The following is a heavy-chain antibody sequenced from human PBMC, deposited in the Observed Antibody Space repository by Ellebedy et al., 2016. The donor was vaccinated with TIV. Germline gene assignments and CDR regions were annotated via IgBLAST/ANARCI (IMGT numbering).Heavy chain of an antibody. V-gene: IGHV4-34*01. CDR3: ARGPHTYSSSWSQRFDY. CDR2: INHSGST. CDR1: GGSFSGYY. J-gene: IGHJ4*02. D-gene: IGHD6-13*01. Sequence: GSLRLXXAVYGGSFSGYYWSWIRQPPGKGLEWIGEINHSGSTNYNPSLKSRVTISVDTSKNQFSLKLSSVTAADTAVYYCARGPHTYSSSWSQRFDYWGQGTLVTVSS.